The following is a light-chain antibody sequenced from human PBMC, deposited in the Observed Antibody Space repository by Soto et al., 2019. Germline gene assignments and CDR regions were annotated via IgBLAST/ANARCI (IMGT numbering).Light chain of an antibody. Sequence: EIVLTQSPGTLSLSPGERATLSCRASQTVRSNYLAWYQQIPGQAPRLLIYGASSRATGIPDRFSGSGSGTDFTLNISRLEPEDFGVYYCQQYGTSPTFGQGTRVE. V-gene: IGKV3-20*01. J-gene: IGKJ1*01. CDR1: QTVRSNY. CDR2: GAS. CDR3: QQYGTSPT.